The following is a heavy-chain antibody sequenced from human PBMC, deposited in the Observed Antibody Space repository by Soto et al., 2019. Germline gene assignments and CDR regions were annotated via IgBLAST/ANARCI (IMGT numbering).Heavy chain of an antibody. CDR1: GGSISSSNW. J-gene: IGHJ6*02. Sequence: QVQLQESGPGLVKPSGTLSLTCAVSGGSISSSNWWSWVRQPPGKGLEWIGEIYHSGSTNYNPSLKSRVTXXXXXXXXXXXXXXXXXXXXXXAVYYCXRVSGSYYYGMDVWGQGTTVTVSS. CDR2: IYHSGST. D-gene: IGHD1-26*01. V-gene: IGHV4-4*02. CDR3: XRVSGSYYYGMDV.